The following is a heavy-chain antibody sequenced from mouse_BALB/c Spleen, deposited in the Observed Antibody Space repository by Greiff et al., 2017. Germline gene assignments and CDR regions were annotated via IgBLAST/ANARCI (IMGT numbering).Heavy chain of an antibody. CDR3: ARDRPSWFAY. V-gene: IGHV2-9*02. Sequence: VKLMESGPGLVAPSQSLSITCTVSGFSLTSYGVHWVRQPPGKGLEWLGVIWAGGSTNYHSALMSRLSISKDNSKSQVFLKMNSLQTDDTAMYYCARDRPSWFAYWGQGTLVTVSA. CDR2: IWAGGST. CDR1: GFSLTSYG. J-gene: IGHJ3*01.